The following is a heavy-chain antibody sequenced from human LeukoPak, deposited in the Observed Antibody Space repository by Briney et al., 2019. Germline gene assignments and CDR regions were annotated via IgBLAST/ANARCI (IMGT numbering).Heavy chain of an antibody. Sequence: GGSLGLSCAASGFTFSSYGMHWVRQAPGKGLEWVAVISYDGSNKYYADSVKGRFTISRDNSKNTLYLQMNSLRAEDTAVYYCAKDPTERYYYDSSGYSAWGQGTLVTVSS. V-gene: IGHV3-30*18. D-gene: IGHD3-22*01. CDR1: GFTFSSYG. J-gene: IGHJ5*02. CDR2: ISYDGSNK. CDR3: AKDPTERYYYDSSGYSA.